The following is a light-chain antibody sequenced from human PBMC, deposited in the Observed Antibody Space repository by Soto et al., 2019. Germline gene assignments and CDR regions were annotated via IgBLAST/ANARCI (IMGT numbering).Light chain of an antibody. Sequence: EIVLTQSPGTLSLSAGERATLSCRACQSVSSSYLAWYQQKPGQAPRLLIYGASSRATGIPDRFSGSGSGTDFTLTISRLEPEDFAVYYCQQYGSSPSLTFGGGSKV. CDR1: QSVSSSY. CDR2: GAS. V-gene: IGKV3-20*01. CDR3: QQYGSSPSLT. J-gene: IGKJ4*01.